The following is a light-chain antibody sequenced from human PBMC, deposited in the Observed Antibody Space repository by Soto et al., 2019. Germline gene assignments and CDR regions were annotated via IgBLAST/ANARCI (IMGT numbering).Light chain of an antibody. CDR1: QSISSY. Sequence: DIQMTQSPSSLSASVGDRVTITCRASQSISSYLNWYQQKPGKAPKLLIYAASSLQSGVPSRFSGSGSGTDFTLTISSLQHEDFATYYCQQSYSTPFTFGRGTKVDIK. J-gene: IGKJ3*01. CDR3: QQSYSTPFT. CDR2: AAS. V-gene: IGKV1-39*01.